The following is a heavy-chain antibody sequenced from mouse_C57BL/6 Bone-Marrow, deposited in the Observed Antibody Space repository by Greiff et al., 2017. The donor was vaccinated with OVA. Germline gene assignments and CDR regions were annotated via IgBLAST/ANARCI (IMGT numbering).Heavy chain of an antibody. V-gene: IGHV1-64*01. D-gene: IGHD2-4*01. J-gene: IGHJ2*01. CDR2: IHPNSGST. CDR3: ARDDSDLY. Sequence: KQRPGQGLEWIGMIHPNSGSTNYNEKFKSKATLTVDKSSSTAYMQLSSLTSEDSAVYYCARDDSDLYWGQGTTLTVSS.